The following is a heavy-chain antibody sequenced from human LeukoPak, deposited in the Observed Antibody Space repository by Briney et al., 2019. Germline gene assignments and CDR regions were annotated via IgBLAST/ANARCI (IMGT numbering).Heavy chain of an antibody. D-gene: IGHD4-17*01. CDR3: AAKVRVYGMDV. CDR2: IIPILGIA. Sequence: PLASVKVSCKASGGTFSSYAISWVRQAPGQGLEWMGRIIPILGIANYAQKFQGRVTITADKSTSTAHMELSSLRSEDTAVYYCAAKVRVYGMDVWGQGTTVTVSS. J-gene: IGHJ6*02. V-gene: IGHV1-69*04. CDR1: GGTFSSYA.